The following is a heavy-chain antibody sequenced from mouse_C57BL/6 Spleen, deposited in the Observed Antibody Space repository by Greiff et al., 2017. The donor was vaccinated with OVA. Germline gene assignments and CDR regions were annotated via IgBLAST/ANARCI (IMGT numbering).Heavy chain of an antibody. CDR2: INPNNGGT. D-gene: IGHD2-3*01. CDR3: ARSRWLRDWYFDV. J-gene: IGHJ1*03. V-gene: IGHV1-18*01. CDR1: GYTFTDYN. Sequence: VQLKESGPELVKPGASVKIPCKASGYTFTDYNMDWVKQSHGKSPEWIGDINPNNGGTIYNQKFKGKATLTVDKSSSTAYMELRSLTSEDTAVYYCARSRWLRDWYFDVWGTGTTVTVSS.